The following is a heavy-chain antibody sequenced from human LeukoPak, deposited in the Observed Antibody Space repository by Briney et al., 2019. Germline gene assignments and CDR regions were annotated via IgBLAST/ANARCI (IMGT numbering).Heavy chain of an antibody. Sequence: QPGRSLRLSCAASGFTFSSYAMHWVRQAPGKGLEWVAVISYDGSNKYYADSVKGRFTISRGNSKNTLYLQMTSLRAEDTAVYYCARDTDYYDSSYYFDYWGQGTLVTVSS. D-gene: IGHD3-22*01. CDR1: GFTFSSYA. J-gene: IGHJ4*02. CDR3: ARDTDYYDSSYYFDY. CDR2: ISYDGSNK. V-gene: IGHV3-30-3*01.